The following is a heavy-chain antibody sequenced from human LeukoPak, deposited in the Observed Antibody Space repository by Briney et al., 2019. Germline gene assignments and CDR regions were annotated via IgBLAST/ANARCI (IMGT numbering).Heavy chain of an antibody. V-gene: IGHV4-4*07. Sequence: PSETLSLTCSVSGGSVGSYYWSWIRQPAGRGLEWIGRIYTSGSTNYNPSLRSRATISVDKSKSQFSLKLTSVTAADTAVYYCARDLSYCSSTRCYAPYYFDYWGQGTLVTVSS. D-gene: IGHD2-2*01. CDR2: IYTSGST. J-gene: IGHJ4*02. CDR1: GGSVGSYY. CDR3: ARDLSYCSSTRCYAPYYFDY.